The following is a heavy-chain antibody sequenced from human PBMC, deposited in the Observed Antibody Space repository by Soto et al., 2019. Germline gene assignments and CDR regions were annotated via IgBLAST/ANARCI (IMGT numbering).Heavy chain of an antibody. CDR2: VSIGGST. CDR3: AKRRGAGGHFDY. J-gene: IGHJ4*02. V-gene: IGHV3-23*01. D-gene: IGHD2-15*01. Sequence: GGSLRLSCAASGFTFSSYAMGWVRRGPGKGLEWVAVVSIGGSTHYADSVRGRFTISRDNSKNTLSLQMNSLTAEDTAVYFCAKRRGAGGHFDYWGQGALVPVSS. CDR1: GFTFSSYA.